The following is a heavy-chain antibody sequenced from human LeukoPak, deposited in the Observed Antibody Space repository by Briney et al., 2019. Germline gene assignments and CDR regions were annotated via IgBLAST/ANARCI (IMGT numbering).Heavy chain of an antibody. CDR3: ARANLLGSGSYDAFDI. D-gene: IGHD3-10*01. CDR2: ISWNSGSI. J-gene: IGHJ3*02. Sequence: GRSLRLSCAASGFTFDDYAMHWVRQAPGQGLEWVSGISWNSGSIGYADSVKGRFTISRDNAKNSLYLQMNSLRAEDMALYYCARANLLGSGSYDAFDIWGQGTMVTVSS. V-gene: IGHV3-9*03. CDR1: GFTFDDYA.